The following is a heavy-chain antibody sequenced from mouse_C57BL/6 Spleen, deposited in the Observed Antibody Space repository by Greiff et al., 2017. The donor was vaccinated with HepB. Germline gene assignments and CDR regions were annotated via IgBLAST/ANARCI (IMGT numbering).Heavy chain of an antibody. CDR3: ARGNNYYAMDY. CDR1: GYTFTDYN. Sequence: EVQVVESGPELVKPGASVKIPCKASGYTFTDYNIDWVKQSHGKSLEWIGDINPNNGGTIYNQKFKGKATLTVDKSSSTAYMELRSLTSEDTAVNYCARGNNYYAMDYWGQGTSVTVSS. J-gene: IGHJ4*01. CDR2: INPNNGGT. V-gene: IGHV1-18*01. D-gene: IGHD2-1*01.